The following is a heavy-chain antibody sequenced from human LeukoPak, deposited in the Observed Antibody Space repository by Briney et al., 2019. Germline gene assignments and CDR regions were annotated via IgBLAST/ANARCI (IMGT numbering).Heavy chain of an antibody. CDR2: IYPGDSDT. J-gene: IGHJ4*02. CDR1: GYSFISFY. V-gene: IGHV5-51*01. CDR3: ARGNYVLKYFHY. D-gene: IGHD2/OR15-2a*01. Sequence: GESLKISCKGSGYSFISFYIGWVRQLPGKGLEWMGIIYPGDSDTRYSPSFQGQVTISADKSINTAYLQWSSLKASDTAVYFCARGNYVLKYFHYWGQGAQVTVSS.